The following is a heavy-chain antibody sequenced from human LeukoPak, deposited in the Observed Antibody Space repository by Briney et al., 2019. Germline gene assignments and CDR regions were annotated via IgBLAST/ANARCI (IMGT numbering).Heavy chain of an antibody. Sequence: SETLSLTCAVYGGSFSGYYWSWIRQPPGKGLEWIGEINHSGSTNYNPSLKSRVTISVDPSKNQFSLKLSSVTAADTAVYYCAATSGWYPKVFYYYMDVWGKGTTVTVSS. CDR3: AATSGWYPKVFYYYMDV. J-gene: IGHJ6*03. CDR1: GGSFSGYY. V-gene: IGHV4-34*01. D-gene: IGHD6-19*01. CDR2: INHSGST.